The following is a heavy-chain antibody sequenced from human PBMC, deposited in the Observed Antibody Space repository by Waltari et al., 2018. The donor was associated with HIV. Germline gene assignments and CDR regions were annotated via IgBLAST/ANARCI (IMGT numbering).Heavy chain of an antibody. Sequence: EVQLVESGGGLVQPGGSLRLSCAASGFTFSSYSMNWVRQAPGRGLEWVSYIISSISTIYKADAVKGRFTISRDNAKNSLYLQMNSLRAEDTAVYYCARDDYGMDVWGQGTTVTVSS. J-gene: IGHJ6*02. CDR3: ARDDYGMDV. V-gene: IGHV3-48*04. CDR1: GFTFSSYS. CDR2: IISSISTI.